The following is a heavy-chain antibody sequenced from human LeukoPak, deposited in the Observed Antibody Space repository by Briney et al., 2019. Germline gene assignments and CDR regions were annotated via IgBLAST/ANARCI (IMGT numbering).Heavy chain of an antibody. CDR1: GFTVSSNY. CDR2: ISTGGST. CDR3: ARDGDYFESSAYSPGTY. J-gene: IGHJ4*02. Sequence: GGSLRLSCAASGFTVSSNYMSWVRQAPGKGLEWVSVISTGGSTYYADFVKGRFSISRDNSKNTLYLQMNSLRAEDTAVYYCARDGDYFESSAYSPGTYWGQGTLVNVSP. V-gene: IGHV3-66*01. D-gene: IGHD3-22*01.